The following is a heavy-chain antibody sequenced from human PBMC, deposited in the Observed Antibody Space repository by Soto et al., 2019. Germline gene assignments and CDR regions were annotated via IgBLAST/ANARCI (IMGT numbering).Heavy chain of an antibody. J-gene: IGHJ5*02. Sequence: SQTLSLTCAISGDSVSSNSVVWNWIRQSPSRGLEWLGRTYYRSKWYYEYAESVKSRIAINPDTSKNQFSLKLSSVTAADTAVYYCARVFSDSSSFFDPWGQGTLVTVSS. CDR3: ARVFSDSSSFFDP. V-gene: IGHV6-1*01. D-gene: IGHD6-13*01. CDR2: TYYRSKWYY. CDR1: GDSVSSNSVV.